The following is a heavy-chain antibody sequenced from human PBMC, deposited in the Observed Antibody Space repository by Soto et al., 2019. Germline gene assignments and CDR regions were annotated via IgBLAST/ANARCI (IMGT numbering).Heavy chain of an antibody. V-gene: IGHV3-30*18. CDR2: ISHDGSNT. CDR1: GFTFSNYG. Sequence: QVQLVQSGGNVVQPGRSLRLSCAASGFTFSNYGMHWVRQAPGKGLEWLAVISHDGSNTYYADSVKGRFTISRENSKNTLYLQMNSLRAEDTAVFYCAKAPKIQLWLRYFDYWGQGTLVTVSS. CDR3: AKAPKIQLWLRYFDY. D-gene: IGHD5-18*01. J-gene: IGHJ4*02.